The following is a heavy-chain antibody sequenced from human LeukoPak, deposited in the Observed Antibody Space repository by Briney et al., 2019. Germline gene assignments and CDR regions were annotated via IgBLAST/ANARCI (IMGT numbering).Heavy chain of an antibody. Sequence: PSETLSLTCTVSGGSISRYYYNWIRQPAGKGLEWIGRISTSGTTNYNPSLKSRLMMSIDTSKSQFSLKLSSVTAADTAVYYCARDVGSGWFNYWGQGTLVTVSS. V-gene: IGHV4-4*07. D-gene: IGHD6-19*01. CDR1: GGSISRYY. CDR3: ARDVGSGWFNY. J-gene: IGHJ4*02. CDR2: ISTSGTT.